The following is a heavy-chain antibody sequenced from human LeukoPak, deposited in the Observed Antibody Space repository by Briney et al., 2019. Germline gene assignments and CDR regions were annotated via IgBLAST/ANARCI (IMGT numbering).Heavy chain of an antibody. CDR2: INSDGSSI. D-gene: IGHD3-3*01. J-gene: IGHJ4*02. CDR3: ARGITADY. Sequence: TGGSLTLSCTASGFTFSSYWMHWVRHAPGKGLVWVSRINSDGSSITYADSVKGRFTISRDNAKNTLYLQMNSLRADDTAVYYCARGITADYWGQGTLVTVSS. V-gene: IGHV3-74*01. CDR1: GFTFSSYW.